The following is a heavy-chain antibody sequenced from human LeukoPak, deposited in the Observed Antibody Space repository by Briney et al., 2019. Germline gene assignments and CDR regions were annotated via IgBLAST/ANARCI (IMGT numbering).Heavy chain of an antibody. D-gene: IGHD3-9*01. V-gene: IGHV5-51*01. Sequence: GESLKISCKGSGYSFTSYWIGWVRQMPAKGLEWMGIIYPGDSHTRYSPSFQGQVTISADKSISTAYLQWSSLKASDTAMYYCAGGYYDILSGYRTEDDYWGQGTLVSVSS. CDR2: IYPGDSHT. CDR3: AGGYYDILSGYRTEDDY. CDR1: GYSFTSYW. J-gene: IGHJ4*02.